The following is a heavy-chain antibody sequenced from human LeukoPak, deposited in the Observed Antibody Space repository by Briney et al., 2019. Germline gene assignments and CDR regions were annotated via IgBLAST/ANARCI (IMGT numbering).Heavy chain of an antibody. J-gene: IGHJ6*02. CDR1: GGSFSGYY. Sequence: KPSETLSLTCAVYGGSFSGYYWTWIRQPPGKGLEWIGEINHDGSTNYNPSLKSRVTISVDTSKDQFSLKLISVTAADTAVYYCARGRGGYPRYYSYYGMDVWGQGTTVTVSS. CDR2: INHDGST. D-gene: IGHD2-15*01. V-gene: IGHV4-34*01. CDR3: ARGRGGYPRYYSYYGMDV.